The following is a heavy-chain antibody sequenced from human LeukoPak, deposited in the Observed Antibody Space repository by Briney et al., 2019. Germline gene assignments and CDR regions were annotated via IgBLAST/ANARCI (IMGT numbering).Heavy chain of an antibody. Sequence: HPGGSLRLSCAASGFTVSSNYMSWVRQAPGKGLEWVSVIYSGGSTYYADSVKGRFTISRHNSKNTLYLQMNSLRAEDTAVYHCARGLPYGDYGFDYWGQGTLVTVSS. CDR1: GFTVSSNY. D-gene: IGHD4-17*01. V-gene: IGHV3-53*04. CDR2: IYSGGST. CDR3: ARGLPYGDYGFDY. J-gene: IGHJ4*02.